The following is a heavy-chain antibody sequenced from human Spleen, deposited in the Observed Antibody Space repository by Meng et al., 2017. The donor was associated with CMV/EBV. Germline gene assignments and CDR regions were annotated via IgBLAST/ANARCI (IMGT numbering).Heavy chain of an antibody. CDR3: ARPQESPRV. J-gene: IGHJ6*02. CDR1: GFTLSSYS. Sequence: LSCAACGFTLSSYSMNWVRQAQGKGLEWVSSITGGGDYTQYADSVKGRFTISRDNAKNSVYLQMNRLSAEDTAVYYCARPQESPRVWGQGTTVTVSS. D-gene: IGHD3-10*01. CDR2: ITGGGDYT. V-gene: IGHV3-21*01.